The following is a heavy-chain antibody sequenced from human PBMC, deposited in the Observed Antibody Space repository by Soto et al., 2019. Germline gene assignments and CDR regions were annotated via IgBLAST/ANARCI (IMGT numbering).Heavy chain of an antibody. CDR3: ARVAARPTLYYYYGMDV. CDR2: IIPIFGTA. J-gene: IGHJ6*02. V-gene: IGHV1-69*13. D-gene: IGHD6-6*01. CDR1: GGTFSSYA. Sequence: SVKVSCKASGGTFSSYAISWVRQAPGQGLEWMGGIIPIFGTANYAQKFQGRVTITADESTSTAYMELSSLRSEDTAVYYCARVAARPTLYYYYGMDVWGQGTTVTVSS.